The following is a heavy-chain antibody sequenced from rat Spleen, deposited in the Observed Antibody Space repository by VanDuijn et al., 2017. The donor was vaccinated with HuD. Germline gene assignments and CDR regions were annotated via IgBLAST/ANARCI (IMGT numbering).Heavy chain of an antibody. V-gene: IGHV5-31*01. CDR2: ITNTGGST. CDR1: GFTFNNYW. D-gene: IGHD1-1*01. Sequence: EVQLVESGGGLVQPGRSLKLSCVASGFTFNNYWMTWIRQAPGKGLEWVASITNTGGSTYYPDSVKCRFTNSRDNAKSTLYLQMNSLRSEDTATYYCTRDYYSGDVAFDYWGQGVMVTVSS. J-gene: IGHJ2*01. CDR3: TRDYYSGDVAFDY.